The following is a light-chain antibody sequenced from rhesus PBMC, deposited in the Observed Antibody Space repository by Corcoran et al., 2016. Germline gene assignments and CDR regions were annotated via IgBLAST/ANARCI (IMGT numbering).Light chain of an antibody. J-gene: IGKJ2*01. CDR3: MQGTHSPYS. CDR1: QSLVYRDGKTY. Sequence: DVVLTQSPLSLPVTLGQPASVSCRSSQSLVYRDGKTYLSWLQQKPGQPPRRLIYKVSNRDSGVPDRFSGSGAGTDFTLTISRVEAEDVGVYYCMQGTHSPYSFGQGTKVEIK. V-gene: IGKV2S9*01. CDR2: KVS.